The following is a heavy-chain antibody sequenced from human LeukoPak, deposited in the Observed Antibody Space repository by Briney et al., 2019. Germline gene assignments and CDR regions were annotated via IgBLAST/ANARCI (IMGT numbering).Heavy chain of an antibody. CDR3: ARLGTAMVSYWYFDL. CDR2: IYYSGST. CDR1: GGSISSYY. V-gene: IGHV4-59*01. D-gene: IGHD5-18*01. Sequence: PSETLSLTCTVSGGSISSYYWSWIRQPPGKGLEWIGYIYYSGSTNYNPSLKSRVTISVDTSKNQFSLKLSSVTAADTAVYYCARLGTAMVSYWYFDLWGRGTLVTVSS. J-gene: IGHJ2*01.